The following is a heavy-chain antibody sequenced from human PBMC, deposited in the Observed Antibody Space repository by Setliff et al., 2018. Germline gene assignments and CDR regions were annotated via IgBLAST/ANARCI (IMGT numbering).Heavy chain of an antibody. CDR3: VTDPPNSGWSFDC. CDR2: IYDSGSS. CDR1: GGSVSNSGFF. Sequence: PSETLSLTCTVSGGSVSNSGFFWGWLRQAPGKGLEWIGNIYDSGSSNYNASLKSRFIVSRDNSKNTVFLQMNDLRVEDTAVYYCVTDPPNSGWSFDCWGQGTPVTVSS. V-gene: IGHV4-39*02. D-gene: IGHD6-19*01. J-gene: IGHJ5*01.